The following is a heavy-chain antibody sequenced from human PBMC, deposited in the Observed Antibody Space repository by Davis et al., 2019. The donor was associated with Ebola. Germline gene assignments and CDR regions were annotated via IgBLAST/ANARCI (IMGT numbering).Heavy chain of an antibody. CDR1: GYTFTSYG. CDR3: AREFIYQGAFDI. D-gene: IGHD2-2*02. J-gene: IGHJ3*02. CDR2: INPHNGNT. Sequence: AASVKVSCKASGYTFTSYGITWVRQAPGQGLEWMGWINPHNGNTNYAQNVQGRVTMTTDTSTSTAYMEVGSLRSEDTAVYYCAREFIYQGAFDIWGQGTMVTVSS. V-gene: IGHV1-18*04.